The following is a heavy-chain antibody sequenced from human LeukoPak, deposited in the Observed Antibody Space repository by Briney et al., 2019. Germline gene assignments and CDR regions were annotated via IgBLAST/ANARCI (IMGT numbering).Heavy chain of an antibody. Sequence: GGSLRLSCAASGLTFSTYAMHWVRQAPGRGLEWVAVLSYDGSDKYFADSVKGRFTISRDNSKNTLYLQMNSLRAEDTAVYYCAKDEPGAVNGMDVWGQGTTVTVSS. CDR3: AKDEPGAVNGMDV. CDR1: GLTFSTYA. D-gene: IGHD7-27*01. CDR2: LSYDGSDK. V-gene: IGHV3-30*07. J-gene: IGHJ6*02.